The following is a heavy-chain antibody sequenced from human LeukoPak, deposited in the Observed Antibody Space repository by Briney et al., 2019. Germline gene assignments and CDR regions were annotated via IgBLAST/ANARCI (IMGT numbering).Heavy chain of an antibody. CDR2: ISGSGGSA. Sequence: PGGSLRLSCAASGFTFSRYAMSWVRQAPGKGLEWVSGISGSGGSACYADSVKGRFTISRDNSKNTLYLQMNSLRAEDTAVYYCAKWWAYCGGDCSPGGAFDIWGQGTMVTVSS. CDR3: AKWWAYCGGDCSPGGAFDI. V-gene: IGHV3-23*01. CDR1: GFTFSRYA. J-gene: IGHJ3*02. D-gene: IGHD2-21*02.